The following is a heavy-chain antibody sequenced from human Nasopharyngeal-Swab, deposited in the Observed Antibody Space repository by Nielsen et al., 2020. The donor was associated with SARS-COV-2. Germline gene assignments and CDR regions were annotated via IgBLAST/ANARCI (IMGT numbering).Heavy chain of an antibody. V-gene: IGHV3-23*01. D-gene: IGHD3-9*01. CDR1: GFTFSSYA. CDR3: AKEILMYDILKGAFDI. J-gene: IGHJ3*02. Sequence: GESLKISCAAPGFTFSSYAMSWVRQAPGKGLEWVSAISGSGGSTYYADSVKGRFTISRDNSKNTLYLQMNSLRAEDTAVYYCAKEILMYDILKGAFDIWGQGTMVTVSS. CDR2: ISGSGGST.